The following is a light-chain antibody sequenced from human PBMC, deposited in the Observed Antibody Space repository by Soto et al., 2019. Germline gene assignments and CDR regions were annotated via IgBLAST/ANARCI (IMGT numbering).Light chain of an antibody. Sequence: QSVLTQPPSVSEAPGQRVTISCTGSSSNIGAGYEAHWYQQVPGTAPKLLIYENNNRPSGVPDRFSGSKSGTSASLAITGLGVEDEAEYYCQSYDSSLGGYVFGTGPKVPVL. CDR1: SSNIGAGYE. CDR2: ENN. V-gene: IGLV1-40*01. CDR3: QSYDSSLGGYV. J-gene: IGLJ1*01.